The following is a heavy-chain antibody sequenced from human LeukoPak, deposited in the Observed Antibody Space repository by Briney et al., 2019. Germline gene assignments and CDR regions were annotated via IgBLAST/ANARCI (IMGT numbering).Heavy chain of an antibody. Sequence: PSETLSLTCTVSGGSISSYYWSWIRQPPGKGLEWIGYIYYSGSTNYNPSLKSRVTISVDTSKNQFSLKLSSVTAADTAVYYCARHQRAWLQLSAFDYWGQGTLVTVSS. CDR1: GGSISSYY. D-gene: IGHD5-24*01. J-gene: IGHJ4*02. CDR2: IYYSGST. V-gene: IGHV4-59*01. CDR3: ARHQRAWLQLSAFDY.